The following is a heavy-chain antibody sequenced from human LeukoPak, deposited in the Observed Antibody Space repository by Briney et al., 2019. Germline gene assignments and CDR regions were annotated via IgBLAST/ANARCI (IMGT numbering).Heavy chain of an antibody. J-gene: IGHJ3*02. CDR2: IYSGGST. CDR1: GFTFSSNY. CDR3: ARASLSSGYYYDAFDI. D-gene: IGHD3-22*01. Sequence: PGGSLRLSCAASGFTFSSNYMSWVRQAPGKGLEWVSVIYSGGSTNYADSVKGRFNISRDNSKNTLYLQMNSLRAEDTAVYYCARASLSSGYYYDAFDIWGQGTMITVSS. V-gene: IGHV3-53*01.